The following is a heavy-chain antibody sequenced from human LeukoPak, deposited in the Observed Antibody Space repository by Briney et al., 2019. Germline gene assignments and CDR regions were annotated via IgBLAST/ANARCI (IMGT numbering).Heavy chain of an antibody. D-gene: IGHD1-26*01. V-gene: IGHV3-23*01. CDR2: INGRGGST. CDR3: AKGESSGNYYSGYDY. Sequence: PGGSLRLSCAASGFTFSNYAMSWVRQAPGKGLEWVSAINGRGGSTFYADSVKGRFTISRDNSKNTLYLQMNSLRVEDTAIYYCAKGESSGNYYSGYDYWGQGTLVTASS. CDR1: GFTFSNYA. J-gene: IGHJ4*02.